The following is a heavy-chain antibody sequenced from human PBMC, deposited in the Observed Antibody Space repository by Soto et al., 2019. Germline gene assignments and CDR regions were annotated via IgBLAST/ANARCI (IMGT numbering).Heavy chain of an antibody. Sequence: RLSCAASGFTFRSYAMSWVRQAPGKGLEWVSAISGSGGSTYYADSVKGRFTISRDNSKNTLYLQMKSLRAEDTAVYYCAKGTPYYDFWSGYSNNWFDPWGQGXLVTVSS. CDR2: ISGSGGST. CDR3: AKGTPYYDFWSGYSNNWFDP. J-gene: IGHJ5*02. D-gene: IGHD3-3*01. CDR1: GFTFRSYA. V-gene: IGHV3-23*01.